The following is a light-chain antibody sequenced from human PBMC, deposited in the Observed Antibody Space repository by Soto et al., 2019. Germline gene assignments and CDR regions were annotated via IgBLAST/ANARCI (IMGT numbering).Light chain of an antibody. CDR1: SSDVGTYNY. V-gene: IGLV2-14*01. Sequence: QSALTQPASVSGSPGRSITISCTGTSSDVGTYNYVSWYQQHPGKPPKLIIYEVDNRPSGVSNRFSGSKSGNTASLTISGLQAEDEADYHCCSYTSSSALYVFGTGTKLTVL. CDR3: CSYTSSSALYV. CDR2: EVD. J-gene: IGLJ1*01.